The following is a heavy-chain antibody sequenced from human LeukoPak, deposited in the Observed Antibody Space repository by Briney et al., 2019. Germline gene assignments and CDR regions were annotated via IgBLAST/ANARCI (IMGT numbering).Heavy chain of an antibody. CDR1: GQTVSSDNAA. CDR3: ARDLSLCSGSNCFYYFDS. V-gene: IGHV6-1*01. CDR2: TYYRSEWFH. Sequence: SQTLSLTCAISGQTVSSDNAAWNWIRQSPSRGLEWLGRTYYRSEWFHDYAVSVRGRININADTSKNQFSLQLNSVTPEETAVYYCARDLSLCSGSNCFYYFDSWGQGTLVTVSS. J-gene: IGHJ4*02. D-gene: IGHD3-22*01.